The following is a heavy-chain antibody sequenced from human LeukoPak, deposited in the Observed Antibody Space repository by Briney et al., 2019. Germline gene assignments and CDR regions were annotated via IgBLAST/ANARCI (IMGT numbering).Heavy chain of an antibody. CDR3: ARVPGVRSSSIVHRFDI. D-gene: IGHD6-6*01. Sequence: PSETLSLTCTVSGGLIGSGFYWSLLRQPAGKGLEWIGRIYTSGITNCNPYLKSRVTISADTSKNQFFLKLSSVTAADPAVYYCARVPGVRSSSIVHRFDIWGQGTSVTVSS. V-gene: IGHV4-61*02. J-gene: IGHJ3*02. CDR2: IYTSGIT. CDR1: GGLIGSGFY.